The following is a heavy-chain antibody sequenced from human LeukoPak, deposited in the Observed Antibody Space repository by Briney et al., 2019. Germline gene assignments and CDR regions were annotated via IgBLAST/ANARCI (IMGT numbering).Heavy chain of an antibody. CDR3: CTGRDLDY. CDR2: IKEDGSEK. J-gene: IGHJ4*02. V-gene: IGHV3-7*01. CDR1: GFTFSSYW. D-gene: IGHD2-21*01. Sequence: GGSLRLSCAAAGFTFSSYWMTWVRQVPGKGLEWVANIKEDGSEKYYGDSVKGRFTVSRDNAKNSLYLQMNSLRAEDTAVYWCCTGRDLDYWGQGTLVTVSS.